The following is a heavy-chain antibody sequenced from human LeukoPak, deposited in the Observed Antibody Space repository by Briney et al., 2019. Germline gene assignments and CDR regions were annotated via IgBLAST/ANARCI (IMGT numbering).Heavy chain of an antibody. D-gene: IGHD2-21*02. CDR1: GFTFKNYA. CDR3: AKYTGDLHYYYYYMDV. Sequence: PGGSLRLSCAASGFTFKNYAMSWVRQTPGKGLEWVSGISNSGGSTYYADSVKGRFTISRDNSNNTLYLQMNSLRAEDTATYYCAKYTGDLHYYYYYMDVWGKGTTVTVSS. V-gene: IGHV3-23*01. CDR2: ISNSGGST. J-gene: IGHJ6*03.